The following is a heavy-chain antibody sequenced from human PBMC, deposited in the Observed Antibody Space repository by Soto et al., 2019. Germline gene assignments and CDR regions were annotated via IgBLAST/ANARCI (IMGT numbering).Heavy chain of an antibody. CDR2: IIPIFGTA. D-gene: IGHD3-22*01. Sequence: QVPLVQSGAEVKKPGSSVKVSCKASGGTFSSYAISWVRQAPGQGLEWLGGIIPIFGTANYAQKFQGRVTITADESTSRSYMAMSSLRSEDTTLYYCMRGFTRHYYDSRKLLSGLSDWGQGPTVTVSS. CDR1: GGTFSSYA. J-gene: IGHJ6*02. CDR3: MRGFTRHYYDSRKLLSGLSD. V-gene: IGHV1-69*01.